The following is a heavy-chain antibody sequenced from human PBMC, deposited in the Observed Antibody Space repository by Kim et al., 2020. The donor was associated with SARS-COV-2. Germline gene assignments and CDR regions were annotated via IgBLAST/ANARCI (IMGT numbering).Heavy chain of an antibody. CDR3: AKTGSGWYFAD. V-gene: IGHV3-23*01. Sequence: GGSLRLSCAASGFTFSSYAMGWVRQAPGKGLEWVSIIKNSGGDTYYAHSVKGRFTISRDNSKNTLYLQMNSLRVDDSAIYYCAKTGSGWYFADWGQGTLVTVSS. J-gene: IGHJ4*02. CDR2: IKNSGGDT. D-gene: IGHD6-19*01. CDR1: GFTFSSYA.